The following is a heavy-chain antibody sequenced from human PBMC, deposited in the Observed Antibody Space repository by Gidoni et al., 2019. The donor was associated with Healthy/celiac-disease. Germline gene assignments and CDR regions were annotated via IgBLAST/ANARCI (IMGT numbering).Heavy chain of an antibody. Sequence: QVQLQESGPGLVKPSQTLSLTCTVSGGSISRGSYYWSWIRQPAGKGLEWIGRIYTSGSTNYNPSLKSRVTISVDTSKNQFSLKLSSVTAADTAVYYCARAGYCSGGSCYSSWFDPWGQGTLVTVSS. CDR1: GGSISRGSYY. J-gene: IGHJ5*02. CDR2: IYTSGST. D-gene: IGHD2-15*01. CDR3: ARAGYCSGGSCYSSWFDP. V-gene: IGHV4-61*02.